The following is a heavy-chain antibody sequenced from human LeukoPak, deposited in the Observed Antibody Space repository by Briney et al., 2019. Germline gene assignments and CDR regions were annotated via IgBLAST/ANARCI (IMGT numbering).Heavy chain of an antibody. V-gene: IGHV3-13*04. CDR2: IGTAGDT. J-gene: IGHJ4*02. CDR1: GFTFSSYD. CDR3: ARDGGNPYCGGDCYGLY. D-gene: IGHD2-21*02. Sequence: PGGSLRLSCAASGFTFSSYDMHWVRQATGKGLEWVSAIGTAGDTYYPGSVKGRFTISRDNSKNTLYLQMNSLRAEDTAVYYCARDGGNPYCGGDCYGLYWGQGTLVTVSS.